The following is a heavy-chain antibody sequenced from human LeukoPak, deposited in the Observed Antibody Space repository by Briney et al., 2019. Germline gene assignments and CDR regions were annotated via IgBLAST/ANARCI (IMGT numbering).Heavy chain of an antibody. D-gene: IGHD1-26*01. V-gene: IGHV1-18*01. CDR1: GYTFTSYG. CDR2: ISAYNGNT. J-gene: IGHJ4*02. Sequence: PVASVKVSCKASGYTFTSYGISWVRQAPGQGPEWMGWISAYNGNTNYAQKLQGRVTMTTDTSTSTAYMELRSLRSDDTAVYYCARTVPSDSGSFLLNDYWGQGTLVTVSS. CDR3: ARTVPSDSGSFLLNDY.